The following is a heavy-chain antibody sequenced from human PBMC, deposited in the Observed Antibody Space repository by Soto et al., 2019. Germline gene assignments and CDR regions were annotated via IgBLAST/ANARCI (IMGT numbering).Heavy chain of an antibody. D-gene: IGHD2-21*02. J-gene: IGHJ6*03. CDR1: GFTFTNYA. V-gene: IGHV3-23*01. Sequence: PGGSLRLSCGASGFTFTNYAMSWVRLAPGQGLEWVSTIPGSGGHKLHPEYADSVKGRFTISRDNSKDTLYLQMDSLSAEDTAVYYCTKEIASDLGYMDFWGQGPTVPVPS. CDR3: TKEIASDLGYMDF. CDR2: IPGSGGHKLHP.